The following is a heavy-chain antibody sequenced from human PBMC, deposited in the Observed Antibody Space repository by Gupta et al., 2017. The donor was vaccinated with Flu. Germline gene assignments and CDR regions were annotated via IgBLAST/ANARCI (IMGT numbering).Heavy chain of an antibody. CDR2: INRDGSEK. J-gene: IGHJ6*02. Sequence: FSKDWMSWVRMAPGKGLEWVANINRDGSEKNYVDSAKGRFTISRDNAEESLFLYMTSLRAEDTAVYYCARYGFSFGLDLWGQGTTVTVSS. V-gene: IGHV3-7*03. D-gene: IGHD3-10*01. CDR3: ARYGFSFGLDL. CDR1: FSKDW.